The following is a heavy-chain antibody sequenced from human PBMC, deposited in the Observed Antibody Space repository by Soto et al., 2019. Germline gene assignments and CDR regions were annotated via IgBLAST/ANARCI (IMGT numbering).Heavy chain of an antibody. CDR3: ARTNYDFWSGYYPLDP. CDR1: GGSFSGYY. V-gene: IGHV4-34*01. CDR2: INHSGST. D-gene: IGHD3-3*01. J-gene: IGHJ5*02. Sequence: PSETLSLTCAVYGGSFSGYYWSWIRQPPGKGLEWIGEINHSGSTNYNPSLKSRVTISVDTSKNQFSLKLSSVTAADTAVYYCARTNYDFWSGYYPLDPWGQGTLVTVSS.